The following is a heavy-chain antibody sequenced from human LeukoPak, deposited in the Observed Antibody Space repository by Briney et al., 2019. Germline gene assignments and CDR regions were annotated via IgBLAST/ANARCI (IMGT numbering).Heavy chain of an antibody. D-gene: IGHD3-22*01. CDR1: GYRFSDYY. CDR2: INSNSGGT. J-gene: IGHJ5*01. Sequence: ASVKVSCKASGYRFSDYYMHWVRQAPGQGLEWMGRINSNSGGTGFAEKFRGRVTMTRDTSISTAYMELSRLTSDDTAVYYCARAGGTYYYESSGYYYQNWLDSWGQGTLVTVSS. V-gene: IGHV1-2*06. CDR3: ARAGGTYYYESSGYYYQNWLDS.